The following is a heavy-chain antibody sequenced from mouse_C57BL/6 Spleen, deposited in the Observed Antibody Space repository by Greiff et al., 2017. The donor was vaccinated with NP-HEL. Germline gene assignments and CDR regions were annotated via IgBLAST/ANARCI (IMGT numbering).Heavy chain of an antibody. J-gene: IGHJ3*01. CDR2: IYPGDGDT. D-gene: IGHD1-1*01. CDR1: GYAFSSYW. V-gene: IGHV1-80*01. Sequence: QVQLQQSGAELVKPGASVKISCKASGYAFSSYWMNWVKQRPGKGLEWIGQIYPGDGDTNYNGKFKGKATLTADKSSSTAYMQLSSLTSEDSAVYFCARSEFITPWFAYWGQGTLVTVSA. CDR3: ARSEFITPWFAY.